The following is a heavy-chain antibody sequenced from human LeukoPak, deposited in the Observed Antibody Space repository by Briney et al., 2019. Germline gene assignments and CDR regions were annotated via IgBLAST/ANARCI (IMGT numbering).Heavy chain of an antibody. CDR3: ARKRGGWFDP. Sequence: SETLSLTCTVSGGSISSSNYYWGWIRQPPGKGLEWIGTIYYSGTTYYNPSLKSRVTISVDTSKNQFSLKLSSVTAADTAVYYCARKRGGWFDPWGQGTLVTVSS. D-gene: IGHD4-23*01. CDR1: GGSISSSNYY. CDR2: IYYSGTT. V-gene: IGHV4-39*01. J-gene: IGHJ5*02.